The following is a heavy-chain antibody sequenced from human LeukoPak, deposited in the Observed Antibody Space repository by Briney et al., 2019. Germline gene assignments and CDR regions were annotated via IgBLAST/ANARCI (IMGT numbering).Heavy chain of an antibody. Sequence: ASVKVSCKASGYTFTSYYMHWVRQAPGQGLEWMGIINPSGGSTSYAQKFQGRVTMTRDTSTSTVYMELSSLRSEDTAVYYCAGVPGRYSYGYYYYGMDVWGQGTTVTVSS. CDR1: GYTFTSYY. V-gene: IGHV1-46*01. CDR2: INPSGGST. D-gene: IGHD5-18*01. J-gene: IGHJ6*02. CDR3: AGVPGRYSYGYYYYGMDV.